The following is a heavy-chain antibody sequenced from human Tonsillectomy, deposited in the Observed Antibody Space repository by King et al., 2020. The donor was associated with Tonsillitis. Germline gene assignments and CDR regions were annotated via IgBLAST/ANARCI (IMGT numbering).Heavy chain of an antibody. Sequence: VQLVVSGGGLVQPGGSLRLSCAASGFTFSSYAMSWVRQAPGKGLEWVSAISGSGGSTYYADSVKGRFTISRDNSKNTLYLQMNSLRAEDTAVYYCAKEGGYYDILTGYYYYYGMDVWGQGTTVTVSS. D-gene: IGHD3-9*01. CDR1: GFTFSSYA. CDR3: AKEGGYYDILTGYYYYYGMDV. V-gene: IGHV3-23*04. CDR2: ISGSGGST. J-gene: IGHJ6*02.